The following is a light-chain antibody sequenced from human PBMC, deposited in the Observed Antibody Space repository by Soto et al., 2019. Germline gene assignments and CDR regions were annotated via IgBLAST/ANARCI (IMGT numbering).Light chain of an antibody. CDR3: QQYGSSPPT. CDR2: GAS. J-gene: IGKJ1*01. CDR1: QSVTSNY. Sequence: VLTQSPGTLSLSPGERATLSCRASQSVTSNYLAWYQQKAGQAPRLLIYGASSRATGIPDRFSGSGSGTDFTLTISRLEPEDFAVYYCQQYGSSPPTFGQGTKVEIK. V-gene: IGKV3-20*01.